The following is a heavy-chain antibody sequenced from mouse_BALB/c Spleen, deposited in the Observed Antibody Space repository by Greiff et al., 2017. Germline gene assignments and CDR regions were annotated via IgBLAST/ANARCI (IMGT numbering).Heavy chain of an antibody. D-gene: IGHD2-10*01. V-gene: IGHV1S81*02. J-gene: IGHJ2*01. CDR1: GYTFTSYY. CDR2: INPSNGGT. CDR3: TQSRAYYGNFDY. Sequence: VQGVESGAELVKPGASVKLSCKASGYTFTSYYMYWVKQRPGQGLEWIGEINPSNGGTNFNEKFKSKATLTVDKSSSTAYMQLSSLTSEDSAVYYCTQSRAYYGNFDYWGQGTTLTVSS.